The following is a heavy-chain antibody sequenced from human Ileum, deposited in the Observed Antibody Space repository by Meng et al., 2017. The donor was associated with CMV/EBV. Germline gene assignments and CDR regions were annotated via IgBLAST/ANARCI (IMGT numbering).Heavy chain of an antibody. J-gene: IGHJ4*02. CDR3: ARGRDFWWEMDY. Sequence: QGQVHPGGGGLLKPSETLSLTCAVYSGSFSDFFWGWIRQPPGKGLEWIGESSHSGNTKYNPSLKSRVTISVDASKNQFSLNMRSVTAADTAVYYCARGRDFWWEMDYTGQGTLVTVSS. CDR2: SSHSGNT. V-gene: IGHV4-34*01. D-gene: IGHD1-26*01. CDR1: SGSFSDFF.